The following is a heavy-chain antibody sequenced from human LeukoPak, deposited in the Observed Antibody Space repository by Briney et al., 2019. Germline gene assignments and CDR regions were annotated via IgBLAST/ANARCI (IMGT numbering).Heavy chain of an antibody. CDR2: ISSSSSTI. CDR1: GFTFSSYS. CDR3: AGVGWALPFDY. Sequence: GGSLRLSCAASGFTFSSYSMNWVRQAPGKGLEWVSYISSSSSTIYYADSVKGRFTISRDNAKNSLYLQMNSLRAEDTAVYYCAGVGWALPFDYWGQGTLVTVSS. D-gene: IGHD6-19*01. J-gene: IGHJ4*02. V-gene: IGHV3-48*01.